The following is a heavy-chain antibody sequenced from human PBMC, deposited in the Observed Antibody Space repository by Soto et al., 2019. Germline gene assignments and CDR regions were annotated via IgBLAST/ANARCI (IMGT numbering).Heavy chain of an antibody. V-gene: IGHV1-18*01. D-gene: IGHD3-16*01. CDR3: AREMAGLGGEYDY. CDR2: ISGSSGNA. CDR1: GYTFTKYG. Sequence: QVQLVQSGAEVKNPGASVKVSCKTSGYTFTKYGVGWVRQAPGQGLEWMGWISGSSGNANYAEKVQGRITLTTDTSTSPAYTELRSLRSDDTAVYYCAREMAGLGGEYDYWGQGTLVTVSS. J-gene: IGHJ4*02.